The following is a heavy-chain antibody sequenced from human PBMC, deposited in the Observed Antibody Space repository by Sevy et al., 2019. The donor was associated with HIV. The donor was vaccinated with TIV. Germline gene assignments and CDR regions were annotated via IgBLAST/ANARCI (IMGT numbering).Heavy chain of an antibody. J-gene: IGHJ4*02. V-gene: IGHV4-34*01. Sequence: SETLSLTCAVYGGSFSGYYWSWIRQPPGKGLEWIGEINHSGSTNYNPSLKSRVTISVDTSKNQFSLKLSSVTAADTAVYYCERADGSGSPDYWGQGTLVTVSS. CDR3: ERADGSGSPDY. CDR2: INHSGST. CDR1: GGSFSGYY. D-gene: IGHD3-10*01.